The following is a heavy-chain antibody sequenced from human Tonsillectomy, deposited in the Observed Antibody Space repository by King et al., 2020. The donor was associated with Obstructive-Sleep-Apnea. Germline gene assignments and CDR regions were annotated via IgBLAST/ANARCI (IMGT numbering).Heavy chain of an antibody. CDR1: GYSISSGYY. CDR2: IFHSGST. D-gene: IGHD3-3*01. Sequence: VQLQESGPGLVKPSETLSLTCTVSGYSISSGYYWGWIRQPPGKGLEWIGSIFHSGSTSYNPSLKRRGTISVDTSKNQFSLKLNSVTAADTAVYYCASWVGLTIFGMGTFDYWGQGTLVTVSA. V-gene: IGHV4-38-2*02. J-gene: IGHJ4*02. CDR3: ASWVGLTIFGMGTFDY.